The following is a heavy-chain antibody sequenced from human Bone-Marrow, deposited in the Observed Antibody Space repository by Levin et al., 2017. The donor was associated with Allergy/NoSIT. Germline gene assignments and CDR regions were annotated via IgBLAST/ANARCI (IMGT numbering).Heavy chain of an antibody. CDR3: ARQPYSSGWHYYFDY. Sequence: GGSLRLSCAASGFTFSSYGIHWVRQAPGKGLEWVAFLSFDGSTKYYGDSVKGRFTITRDNSQNTLDLQMDSLRAEDTAVYYCARQPYSSGWHYYFDYWGQGTLVTVSS. V-gene: IGHV3-30*01. CDR1: GFTFSSYG. J-gene: IGHJ4*02. CDR2: LSFDGSTK. D-gene: IGHD6-19*01.